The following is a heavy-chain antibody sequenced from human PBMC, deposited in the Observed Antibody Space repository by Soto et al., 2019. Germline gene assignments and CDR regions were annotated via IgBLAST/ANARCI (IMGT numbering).Heavy chain of an antibody. J-gene: IGHJ6*01. D-gene: IGHD3-22*01. Sequence: ASVKVSCKASGYTFTSYYMHWVRQAPGQGLEWMGIINPSGGSTSYAQKFQGRVTMTRDTSVSTAYLELRSLRSEGTAVYYCARPPYYCDRSGSVFGMDVWGQGTTVTVSS. V-gene: IGHV1-46*01. CDR2: INPSGGST. CDR1: GYTFTSYY. CDR3: ARPPYYCDRSGSVFGMDV.